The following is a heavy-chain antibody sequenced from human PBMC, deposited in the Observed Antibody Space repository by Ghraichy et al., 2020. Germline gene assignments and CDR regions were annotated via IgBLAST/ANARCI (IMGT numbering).Heavy chain of an antibody. D-gene: IGHD4-17*01. CDR2: SSTSGNTI. V-gene: IGHV3-48*03. Sequence: GESLRLSCAASGFTFTNYEMIWVRQAPGKGLEYISYSSTSGNTIHYADSVKARFSISRDNAKNSLYLQMNSLRLEDTAVYYCARAKWDMTTVTHDALDIWGQGTMVTVSS. CDR3: ARAKWDMTTVTHDALDI. J-gene: IGHJ3*02. CDR1: GFTFTNYE.